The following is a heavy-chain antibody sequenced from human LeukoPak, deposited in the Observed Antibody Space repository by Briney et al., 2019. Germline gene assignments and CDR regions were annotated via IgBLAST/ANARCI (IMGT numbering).Heavy chain of an antibody. V-gene: IGHV4-31*03. J-gene: IGHJ6*02. CDR2: IYHSGST. Sequence: SETLSLTCTVSGGSISSGGYYWSWIRQHPGKGLEWIGYIYHSGSTYYNPSLKSRVTISVDTSKNQFSLKLSSVTAADTAVYYCARDPRKNRGAGYGMDVWGQGTTVTVSS. D-gene: IGHD1-26*01. CDR3: ARDPRKNRGAGYGMDV. CDR1: GGSISSGGYY.